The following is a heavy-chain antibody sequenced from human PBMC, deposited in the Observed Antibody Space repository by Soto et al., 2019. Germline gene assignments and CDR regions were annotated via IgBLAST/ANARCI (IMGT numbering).Heavy chain of an antibody. CDR3: TRDSEITVSTWSFGGF. Sequence: QVQLVQSGAEVKKPGSSVKVSCKASGGTFSPYTINWVRQAPGQGLEWMGRIIPFHGVTNYAQKFQARVTITGDKSTSTAYMELSGLRLEDTAMYYCTRDSEITVSTWSFGGFWCRGTLVTVSS. J-gene: IGHJ4*02. CDR2: IIPFHGVT. CDR1: GGTFSPYT. D-gene: IGHD3-10*01. V-gene: IGHV1-69*08.